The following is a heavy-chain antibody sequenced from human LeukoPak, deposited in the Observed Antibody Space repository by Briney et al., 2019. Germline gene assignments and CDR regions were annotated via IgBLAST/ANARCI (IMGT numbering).Heavy chain of an antibody. CDR2: ISSINRYI. CDR1: GFTFSRYS. D-gene: IGHD2-15*01. CDR3: ARGADGVSSNSRGWFDP. Sequence: GGSLRLSCAASGFTFSRYSMNWVRQAPGKGLEWVSSISSINRYIYYADSVKGRFTISRDNARNSLYLQMNTLRAEDTAVYSCARGADGVSSNSRGWFDPWGQGTLVTVSS. J-gene: IGHJ5*02. V-gene: IGHV3-21*01.